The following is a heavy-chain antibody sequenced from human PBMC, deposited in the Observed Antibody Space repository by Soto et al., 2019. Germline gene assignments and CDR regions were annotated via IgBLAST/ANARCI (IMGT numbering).Heavy chain of an antibody. Sequence: PSQTLSLTCAISGDSVSNNGATWNWIRQSPSRGLEWLGRAYYRSRWRYDYAASVRGRITINPDTSKNQFSLQLNSVTPEDTAVYYCARDPPDFNSGLDYRGQGTMVTVSP. CDR1: GDSVSNNGAT. CDR3: ARDPPDFNSGLDY. D-gene: IGHD6-19*01. J-gene: IGHJ4*02. V-gene: IGHV6-1*01. CDR2: AYYRSRWRY.